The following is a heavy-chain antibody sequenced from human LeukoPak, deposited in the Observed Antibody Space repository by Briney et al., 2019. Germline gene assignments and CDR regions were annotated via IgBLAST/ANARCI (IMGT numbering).Heavy chain of an antibody. J-gene: IGHJ5*02. CDR3: ARVGNPLVTVFAWFDP. Sequence: PSQTLSLTCTVSGDSISGGSYYWTWIRQPAGKGLEWIGSIYYSGSTYYNPSLKSRVTMSVDTSTNQFSLKLSSVTAADTALYYCARVGNPLVTVFAWFDPWGQGTLVTVSS. CDR1: GDSISGGSYY. CDR2: IYYSGST. D-gene: IGHD3-3*01. V-gene: IGHV4-39*07.